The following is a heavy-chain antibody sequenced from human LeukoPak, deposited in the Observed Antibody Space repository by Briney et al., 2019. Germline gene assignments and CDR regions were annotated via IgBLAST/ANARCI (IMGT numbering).Heavy chain of an antibody. CDR1: GYTFTGYY. CDR2: INPNSGGT. D-gene: IGHD1-26*01. V-gene: IGHV1-2*02. CDR3: ARDYIVGATTMDMDV. Sequence: GASVKVSCKASGYTFTGYYMHWVRQAPGQGLEWMGWINPNSGGTNYAQKFQGGVTMTRDTSISTAYMELSRLRSDDTAVYYCARDYIVGATTMDMDVWGKGTTVTVSS. J-gene: IGHJ6*03.